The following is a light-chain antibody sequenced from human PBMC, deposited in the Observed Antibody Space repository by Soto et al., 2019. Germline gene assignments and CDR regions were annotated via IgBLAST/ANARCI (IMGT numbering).Light chain of an antibody. J-gene: IGKJ4*01. Sequence: DIQLTQSPSFLSASVGDRVTISCRASQGISGYLSWYQQKPGRAPQRLIYGASTLQSGVPSRFSGGASGTEFTLSINSLEPEDFATYLCQQVNDYPLTFGGGTKLEIK. CDR3: QQVNDYPLT. CDR1: QGISGY. V-gene: IGKV1-9*01. CDR2: GAS.